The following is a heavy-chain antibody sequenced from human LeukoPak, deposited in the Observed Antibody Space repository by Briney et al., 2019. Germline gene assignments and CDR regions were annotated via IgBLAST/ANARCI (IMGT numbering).Heavy chain of an antibody. CDR3: ARGQGRAARRGWDY. V-gene: IGHV4-34*01. CDR1: GGSFSGYY. D-gene: IGHD6-6*01. J-gene: IGHJ4*02. CDR2: INHSGST. Sequence: SETLSLTCAVCGGSFSGYYWSWIRQPPGKGLEWIGEINHSGSTNYNPSLKSRVTISVDTSKNQFSLKLSSVTAADTAVYYCARGQGRAARRGWDYWGPGTLVTVSS.